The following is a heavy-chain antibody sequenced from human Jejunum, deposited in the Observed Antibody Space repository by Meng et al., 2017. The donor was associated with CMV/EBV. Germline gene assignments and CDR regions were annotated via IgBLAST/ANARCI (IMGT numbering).Heavy chain of an antibody. D-gene: IGHD1-20*01. V-gene: IGHV1-18*03. J-gene: IGHJ4*02. CDR2: INVDNGYT. CDR1: GYNFIDYG. Sequence: QVQLLQSGAEVKKPGAEVKVSCKASGYNFIDYGISWVRQAPGQGLEWMGWINVDNGYTKYAQKFQGRVTMTTDTSTSTAYMELRSLRSDDMAVYYCARGAYNWNDRAWYFWGQGTLVTVSS. CDR3: ARGAYNWNDRAWYF.